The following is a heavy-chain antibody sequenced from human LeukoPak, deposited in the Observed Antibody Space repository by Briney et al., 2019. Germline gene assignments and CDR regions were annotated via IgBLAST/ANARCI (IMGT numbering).Heavy chain of an antibody. CDR3: ARGGSGWPLDY. Sequence: GGSLRLSCAASGFTVSSNYMSWVRQAPGKGLEWVSVIYSGGSTYYADSVKGRFTISRDSSKNTLYLQMNSLRAEDTAVYYCARGGSGWPLDYWGQGTLVTVSS. CDR2: IYSGGST. V-gene: IGHV3-66*01. D-gene: IGHD6-19*01. J-gene: IGHJ4*02. CDR1: GFTVSSNY.